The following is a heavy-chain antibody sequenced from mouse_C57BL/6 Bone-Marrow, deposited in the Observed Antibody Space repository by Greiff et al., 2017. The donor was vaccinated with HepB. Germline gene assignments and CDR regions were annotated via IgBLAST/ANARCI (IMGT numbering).Heavy chain of an antibody. J-gene: IGHJ2*01. CDR2: IYPGDGDT. V-gene: IGHV1-80*01. CDR3: ARLHYYGSSSDY. Sequence: QVQLKQSGAELVKPGASVKISCKASGYAFSSYWMNWVKQRPGKGLEWIGQIYPGDGDTNYNGKFKGKATLTADKSSSTAYMQLSSLTSEDSAVYFCARLHYYGSSSDYWGQGTTLTVSS. CDR1: GYAFSSYW. D-gene: IGHD1-1*01.